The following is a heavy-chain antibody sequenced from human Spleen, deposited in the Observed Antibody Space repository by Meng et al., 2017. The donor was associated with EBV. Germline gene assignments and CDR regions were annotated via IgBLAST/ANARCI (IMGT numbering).Heavy chain of an antibody. J-gene: IGHJ4*02. V-gene: IGHV4-34*01. CDR2: INHSGST. D-gene: IGHD3-22*01. CDR3: ARALGSHTLVVITTQILYYFDY. Sequence: QVQLQQWGVCLLKPSETLSLTCAVYGGSFSGYYWSWIRQPPGKGLEWIGEINHSGSTNYNPSLKSRVTISVDTSKNQFSLKLSSVTAADTAVYYCARALGSHTLVVITTQILYYFDYWGQGTLVTVSS. CDR1: GGSFSGYY.